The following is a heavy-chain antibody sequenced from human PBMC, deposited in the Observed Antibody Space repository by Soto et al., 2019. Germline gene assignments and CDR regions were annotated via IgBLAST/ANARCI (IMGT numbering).Heavy chain of an antibody. V-gene: IGHV2-5*02. CDR1: GFSLTTSGVG. CDR3: ANRVLRTVFGLVTTTAIYFDF. J-gene: IGHJ4*02. D-gene: IGHD3-3*01. CDR2: IYWDDDK. Sequence: QITLNESGPTVVRPTETLTLTCRFSGFSLTTSGVGVGWLRQSPGKAPEWLALIYWDDDKRYSASLKSRLTITKDTSKNPVVLTVSDLDPTDTATYYCANRVLRTVFGLVTTTAIYFDFWGQGTPVAVSS.